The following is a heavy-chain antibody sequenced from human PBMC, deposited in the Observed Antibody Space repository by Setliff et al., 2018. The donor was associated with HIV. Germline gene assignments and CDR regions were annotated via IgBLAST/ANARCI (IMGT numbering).Heavy chain of an antibody. V-gene: IGHV4-59*12. J-gene: IGHJ5*02. Sequence: PSETLSLTCTVSGGSISNYYWSWIRQSPEKGLEWIGYIHSSGSTNYNPSLKSRVTISLDTSKNQFSLRLTSVTAADTAVYYCAREGGTGRSSWYGAYWYDPWGQGTLVTVSS. CDR2: IHSSGST. CDR3: AREGGTGRSSWYGAYWYDP. CDR1: GGSISNYY. D-gene: IGHD6-13*01.